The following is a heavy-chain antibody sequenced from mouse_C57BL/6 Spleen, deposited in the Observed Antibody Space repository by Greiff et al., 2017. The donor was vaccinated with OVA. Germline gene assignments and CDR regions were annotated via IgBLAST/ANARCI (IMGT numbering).Heavy chain of an antibody. CDR2: INPYNGGT. D-gene: IGHD6-1*01. J-gene: IGHJ4*01. CDR3: ARASDYAMDY. CDR1: GYTFTDYY. V-gene: IGHV1-19*01. Sequence: EVQVVESGPVLVKPGASVKMSCKASGYTFTDYYMNWVKQSHGKSLEWIGVINPYNGGTSYNQKFKGKATLTVDKSSSTAYMELNSLTSEDSAVYYCARASDYAMDYWGQGTSVTVSS.